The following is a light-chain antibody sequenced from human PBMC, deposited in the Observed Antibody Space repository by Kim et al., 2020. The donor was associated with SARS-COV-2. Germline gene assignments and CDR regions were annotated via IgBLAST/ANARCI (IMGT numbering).Light chain of an antibody. CDR2: GAS. CDR3: QQYNNWPRT. CDR1: QSVSSN. Sequence: EILMTQSPATLSVSPGERATLSCRASQSVSSNLAWYQQKPGQAHRLLIYGASTRATGIPARFSGSGSGTEFTLTISSLQSEDFALYFCQQYNNWPRTVGQGTKVDIK. V-gene: IGKV3-15*01. J-gene: IGKJ1*01.